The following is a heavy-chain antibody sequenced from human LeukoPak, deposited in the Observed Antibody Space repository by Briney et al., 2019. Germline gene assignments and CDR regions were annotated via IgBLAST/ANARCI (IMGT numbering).Heavy chain of an antibody. CDR1: GFTVSSNY. Sequence: GGSLRLSCEVSGFTVSSNYMTWVRQAPGKGLEWVSIIYSGGSTYYADSVKGRFTISRDNSNHTLSLQMNSLRVEDTAIYYCVKDIQLSTWGLGTMVTVSS. D-gene: IGHD5-24*01. CDR2: IYSGGST. CDR3: VKDIQLST. J-gene: IGHJ3*01. V-gene: IGHV3-53*01.